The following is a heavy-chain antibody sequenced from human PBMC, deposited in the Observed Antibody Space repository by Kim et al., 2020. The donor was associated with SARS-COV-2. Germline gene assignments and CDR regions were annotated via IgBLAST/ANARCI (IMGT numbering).Heavy chain of an antibody. Sequence: GGSLRLSCTTSGFTFTGHAMSWVRQAPGKGLEWVSSFEGSDGTTYYVDSVGGRFTISRDDSKNTLYLQMSALRGDDTAVYYCMKGGWGWIWDHWGQGTLVTVSS. CDR2: FEGSDGTT. CDR3: MKGGWGWIWDH. V-gene: IGHV3-23*01. CDR1: GFTFTGHA. D-gene: IGHD2-21*01. J-gene: IGHJ4*02.